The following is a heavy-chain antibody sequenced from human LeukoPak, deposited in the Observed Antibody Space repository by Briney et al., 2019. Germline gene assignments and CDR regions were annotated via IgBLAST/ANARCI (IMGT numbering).Heavy chain of an antibody. CDR1: GFTFSSYV. D-gene: IGHD3-10*01. V-gene: IGHV3-23*01. Sequence: PGTSLRLSCAASGFTFSSYVMNWVRQAPGKGLEWVSGISSSGGSTYYADSVKGRFTVSRDNSKSTLYLQMSSLRAEDTAVYYCAKAGGPMVFYGMDVWGQGTTVTVSS. CDR2: ISSSGGST. J-gene: IGHJ6*02. CDR3: AKAGGPMVFYGMDV.